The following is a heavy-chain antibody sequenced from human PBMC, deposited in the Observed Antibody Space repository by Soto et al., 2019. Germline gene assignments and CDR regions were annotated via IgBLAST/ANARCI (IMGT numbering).Heavy chain of an antibody. J-gene: IGHJ6*02. CDR1: GFSFSNAW. V-gene: IGHV3-15*07. D-gene: IGHD3-22*01. CDR3: TTLGHYYDSSPLDV. CDR2: IKSKTDGGTT. Sequence: PGGSLRISCAAPGFSFSNAWMNWVRQAPGKGLEWVGRIKSKTDGGTTDYAAPVKGRFTISRDDSKNTLYLQMNSLKTEDTAVYYCTTLGHYYDSSPLDVWGQGTTVTVS.